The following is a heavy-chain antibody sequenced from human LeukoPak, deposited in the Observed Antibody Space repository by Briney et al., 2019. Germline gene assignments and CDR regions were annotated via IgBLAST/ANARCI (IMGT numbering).Heavy chain of an antibody. CDR3: VKNSGWYRLVC. CDR2: IKEDGSEK. J-gene: IGHJ4*02. Sequence: GGSLRLSCAASGFTFSDYWMTWVRQAPGKGLEWVADIKEDGSEKYYVDSVKGRFTISRDNAKNSLFLQMDSLRSEDTAVYYCVKNSGWYRLVCWGQGTLVTVSS. D-gene: IGHD6-13*01. CDR1: GFTFSDYW. V-gene: IGHV3-7*03.